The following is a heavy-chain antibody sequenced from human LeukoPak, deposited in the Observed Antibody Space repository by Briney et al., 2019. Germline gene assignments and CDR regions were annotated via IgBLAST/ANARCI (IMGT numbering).Heavy chain of an antibody. D-gene: IGHD3-3*01. J-gene: IGHJ5*02. V-gene: IGHV1-3*01. Sequence: GASVKVSCKASGYTFTSYAMHWVRQAPGQRLEWMGWTNAGNGNTKYSQKFQGRVTITRDTSASTAYMELSSLRSEDTAVYYCARDGYDFWSGSRSGFDPWGQGTLVTVSS. CDR1: GYTFTSYA. CDR2: TNAGNGNT. CDR3: ARDGYDFWSGSRSGFDP.